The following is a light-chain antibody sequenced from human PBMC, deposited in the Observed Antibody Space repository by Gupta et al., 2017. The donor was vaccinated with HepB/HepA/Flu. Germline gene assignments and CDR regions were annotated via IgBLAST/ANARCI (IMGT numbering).Light chain of an antibody. CDR2: DAS. Sequence: DFPVTPSPSSLSASVGDIVTITFQASQDITNYLNWYQQKPGKAPKLLIYDASNLDTGVPARFSGSGSGTRLRFKIIRVKPEDIATYYCKQYEQFPVTFGQGTKLEIK. J-gene: IGKJ2*01. V-gene: IGKV1-33*01. CDR3: KQYEQFPVT. CDR1: QDITNY.